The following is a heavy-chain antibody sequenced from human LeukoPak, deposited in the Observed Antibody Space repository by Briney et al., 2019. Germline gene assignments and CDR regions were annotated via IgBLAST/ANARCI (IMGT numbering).Heavy chain of an antibody. V-gene: IGHV3-21*06. CDR3: AIAPLSAVVLY. CDR2: IRGDSTET. CDR1: GFTFSSYS. J-gene: IGHJ4*02. Sequence: GGSLRLSCEGSGFTFSSYSMIWVRQAPGKGLEWVSSIRGDSTETRHADSLMGRFTISRDDARNSLHLQMNSLRAEDTAVYYCAIAPLSAVVLYWGQGTLVTVSS. D-gene: IGHD2-21*01.